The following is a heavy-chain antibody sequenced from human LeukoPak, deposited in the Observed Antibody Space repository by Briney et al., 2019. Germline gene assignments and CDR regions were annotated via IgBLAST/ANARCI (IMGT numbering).Heavy chain of an antibody. D-gene: IGHD3-3*01. CDR2: IYSGGST. CDR3: AGVFYDFWSGYGDY. J-gene: IGHJ4*02. Sequence: GSLRLSCAASGFTVSSNYMSWVRQAPGKGLEWVSVIYSGGSTYYADSVKGRFTISRDNSKNTLYLQMNSLRAEDTAVYYCAGVFYDFWSGYGDYWGQGTLVTVSS. CDR1: GFTVSSNY. V-gene: IGHV3-53*01.